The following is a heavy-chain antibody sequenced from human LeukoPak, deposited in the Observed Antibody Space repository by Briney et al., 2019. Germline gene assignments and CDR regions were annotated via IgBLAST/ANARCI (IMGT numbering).Heavy chain of an antibody. CDR3: ARGGSYVGNDY. CDR1: GGSISSYC. Sequence: PSETLSLTCTVSGGSISSYCWSWIRQPPGKGLEWIGYIYYSGSTNYNPSLKSRVTISVDTSKNQFSLKLSSVTAADTAVYYCARGGSYVGNDYWGQGTLVTVSS. CDR2: IYYSGST. V-gene: IGHV4-59*01. J-gene: IGHJ4*02. D-gene: IGHD1-26*01.